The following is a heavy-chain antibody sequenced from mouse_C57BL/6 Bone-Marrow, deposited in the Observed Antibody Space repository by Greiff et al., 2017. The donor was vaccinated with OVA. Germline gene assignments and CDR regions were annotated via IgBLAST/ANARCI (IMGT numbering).Heavy chain of an antibody. J-gene: IGHJ3*01. CDR3: AREEY. CDR1: GYSFTGYY. CDR2: INPSTGGT. V-gene: IGHV1-42*01. Sequence: EVQLQQSGPELVKPGASVKISCKASGYSFTGYYMNWVKQSPEKSLEWIGEINPSTGGTTYNQKFKAKATLTVDKSSSTAYMQLKSLTSEDSAVYYCAREEYWGQGTLVTVSA.